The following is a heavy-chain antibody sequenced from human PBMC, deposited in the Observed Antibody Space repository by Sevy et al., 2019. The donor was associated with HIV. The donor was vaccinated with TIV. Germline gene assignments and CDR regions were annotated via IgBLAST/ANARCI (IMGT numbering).Heavy chain of an antibody. CDR2: IYPSGST. CDR1: GGSINSGDSS. D-gene: IGHD3-10*01. V-gene: IGHV4-30-2*01. J-gene: IGHJ6*02. Sequence: SETLSLTCAVSGGSINSGDSSWSWIRQPPEKGLEWIGYIYPSGSTYYNPSLKSRVTISVDRSKNQFSLKLSSVTAADTAVYYCARESMGEGVPEGMDVWGQGTTVTVSS. CDR3: ARESMGEGVPEGMDV.